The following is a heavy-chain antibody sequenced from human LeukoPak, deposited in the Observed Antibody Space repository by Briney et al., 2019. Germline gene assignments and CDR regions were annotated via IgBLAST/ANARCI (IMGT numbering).Heavy chain of an antibody. CDR1: GDTFSSYA. V-gene: IGHV1-2*02. CDR3: AREEMLGASFDY. Sequence: ASVKVSCKASGDTFSSYAISWVRQAPGQGLEWMGWINPNSGGKNYAQKFQGRVTMTRDTSISTAYMELSRLRSDETAVYYCAREEMLGASFDYWGQGTLVTVSS. D-gene: IGHD1-26*01. CDR2: INPNSGGK. J-gene: IGHJ4*02.